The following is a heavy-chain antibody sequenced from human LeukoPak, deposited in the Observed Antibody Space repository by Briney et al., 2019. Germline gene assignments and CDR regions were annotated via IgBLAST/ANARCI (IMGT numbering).Heavy chain of an antibody. CDR1: GFTFSSYA. J-gene: IGHJ4*02. Sequence: GGSLRLSCAASGFTFSSYAMSWVRQAPGKGLEWVSAFSGSGGSTYYADSVKGRFTISRDNSKNTLYLQMNSLRAEDTAVYYCAKDRLRYYGSGSLFDYWGQGTLVTVSS. D-gene: IGHD3-10*01. V-gene: IGHV3-23*01. CDR2: FSGSGGST. CDR3: AKDRLRYYGSGSLFDY.